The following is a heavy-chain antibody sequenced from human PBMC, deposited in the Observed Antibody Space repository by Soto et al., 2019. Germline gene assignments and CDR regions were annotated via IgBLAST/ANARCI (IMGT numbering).Heavy chain of an antibody. Sequence: LSLTCTVSGDSFSNYYCNWVRKSAGKGLEWIGRIYPTGSTTYNPSLKSRLTMSVDTSKDQFSLRLTSMTAADTAVYYCATGRSEVVPGAMDTWGQGTLVTAPQ. CDR3: ATGRSEVVPGAMDT. D-gene: IGHD2-2*01. V-gene: IGHV4-4*07. CDR1: GDSFSNYY. J-gene: IGHJ5*02. CDR2: IYPTGST.